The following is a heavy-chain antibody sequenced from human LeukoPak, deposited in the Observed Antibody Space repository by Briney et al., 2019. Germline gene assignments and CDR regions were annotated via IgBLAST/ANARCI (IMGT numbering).Heavy chain of an antibody. CDR2: IKRKIDGEHT. D-gene: IGHD3-9*01. Sequence: PGGSLTLSCATSGFTFSDCWMSWVRQAPGKRLEWVGRIKRKIDGEHTDYRVPLKGRFTISIDDSKNTLYLQMNSLKTEDTAVYYCIAGLGSSELDYWGQGTLVTVSS. CDR1: GFTFSDCW. V-gene: IGHV3-15*01. CDR3: IAGLGSSELDY. J-gene: IGHJ4*02.